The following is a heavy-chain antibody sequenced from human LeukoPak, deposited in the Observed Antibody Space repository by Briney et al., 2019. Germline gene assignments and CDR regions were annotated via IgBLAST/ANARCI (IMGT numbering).Heavy chain of an antibody. CDR1: GYSISSGYY. J-gene: IGHJ4*02. Sequence: SETLSLTCTVSGYSISSGYYWGWIRQPPGKGLEWIGSIYHSGSTYYNPSLKSRVTMSVDTSKNQFSLKLSPVTAADTAVYYCARDNTFDYWGQGTLVTVSS. V-gene: IGHV4-38-2*02. CDR3: ARDNTFDY. CDR2: IYHSGST.